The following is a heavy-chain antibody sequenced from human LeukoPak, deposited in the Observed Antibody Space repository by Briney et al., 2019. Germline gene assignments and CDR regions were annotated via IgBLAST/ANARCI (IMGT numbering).Heavy chain of an antibody. D-gene: IGHD6-13*01. V-gene: IGHV3-7*01. CDR3: ARDYSIAAAGIFDH. Sequence: PGGSLRLSCAASGFTFSSYWMSWVRQAPGKGLEWVANIKQDGSEKYYVDSVKGRFTISRDNAKNSLYLQMNSLRAEDTAVYYCARDYSIAAAGIFDHWGQGTLVTVSS. CDR1: GFTFSSYW. CDR2: IKQDGSEK. J-gene: IGHJ4*02.